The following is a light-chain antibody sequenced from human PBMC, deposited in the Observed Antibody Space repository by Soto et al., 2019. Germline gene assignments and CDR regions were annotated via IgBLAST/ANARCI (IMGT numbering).Light chain of an antibody. CDR1: QSVASN. V-gene: IGKV3-15*01. CDR3: QQYNDRPPGT. CDR2: GTY. J-gene: IGKJ1*01. Sequence: EIVMSQSADALSMSPGESATLSCRASQSVASNLAWYQQKHGQAPRLLIYGTYTRATDVPARFSGSGSGTEFTLTISSLQSEDFAVYYCQQYNDRPPGTFGQGTKVDIK.